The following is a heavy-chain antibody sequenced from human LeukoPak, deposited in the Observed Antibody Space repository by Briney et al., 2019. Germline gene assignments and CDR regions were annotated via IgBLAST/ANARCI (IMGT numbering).Heavy chain of an antibody. CDR3: TRDYLGGSYYERIYMDV. J-gene: IGHJ6*03. Sequence: GGPLRLSCTASGFTFGDYAMSWVRQAPGKGLEWVGFIRSKAYGGTTEYAASVKGRFTISRDDSKSIAYLQMNSLKTEDTAVYYCTRDYLGGSYYERIYMDVWGKGTTVTVSS. V-gene: IGHV3-49*04. CDR1: GFTFGDYA. CDR2: IRSKAYGGTT. D-gene: IGHD1-26*01.